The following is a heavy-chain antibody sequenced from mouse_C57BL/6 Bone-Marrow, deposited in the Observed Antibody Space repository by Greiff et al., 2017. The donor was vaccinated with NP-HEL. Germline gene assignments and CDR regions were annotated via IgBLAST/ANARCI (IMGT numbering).Heavy chain of an antibody. J-gene: IGHJ1*03. CDR3: ARWGLLPYWYFDV. Sequence: QVHVKQPGAELVKPGASVKLSCKASGYTFTSYWMHWVKQRPGQGLEWIGMIHPNSGSTNYNEKFKSKATLTVDKSSSTAYMQLSSLTSEDSAVYYCARWGLLPYWYFDVWGTGTTVTVSS. V-gene: IGHV1-64*01. CDR2: IHPNSGST. D-gene: IGHD1-1*01. CDR1: GYTFTSYW.